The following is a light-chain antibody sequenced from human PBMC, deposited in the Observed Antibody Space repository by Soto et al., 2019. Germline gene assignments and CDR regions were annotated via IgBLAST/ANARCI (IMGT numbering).Light chain of an antibody. J-gene: IGKJ1*01. CDR1: QGVSDW. V-gene: IGKV1-12*01. CDR2: GSS. Sequence: DIQMTQSPSSVSASVGDSVTITCRASQGVSDWVAWYQQKPGEAPKLLIYGSSSLLSGVPSRFSGTRSGTDFTLTISSLQPEDFATYNCQQANSYPWTFGQGTKVDNK. CDR3: QQANSYPWT.